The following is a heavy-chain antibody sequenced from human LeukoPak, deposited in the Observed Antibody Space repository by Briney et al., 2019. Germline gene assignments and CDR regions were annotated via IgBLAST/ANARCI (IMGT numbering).Heavy chain of an antibody. Sequence: GGSLRLSCAASGFTFSNAWMSWVRQAPGKGLEWVGRIKSKTDGGTTDYAAPVKGRFTISRDDSKNTLYLQMNSLKTEDTAVYYCTTEVYCGGDCSTDYWGQGTLVAVSS. V-gene: IGHV3-15*01. CDR2: IKSKTDGGTT. CDR1: GFTFSNAW. CDR3: TTEVYCGGDCSTDY. J-gene: IGHJ4*02. D-gene: IGHD2-21*02.